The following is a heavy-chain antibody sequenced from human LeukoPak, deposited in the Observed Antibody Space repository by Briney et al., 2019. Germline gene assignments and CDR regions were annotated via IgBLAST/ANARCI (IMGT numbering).Heavy chain of an antibody. D-gene: IGHD5-12*01. V-gene: IGHV3-74*03. J-gene: IGHJ4*02. CDR2: INSDGSSI. Sequence: PGGSLRLSCAVSGFTFSSYWMHWVCQAPGKGLVWVSSINSDGSSITYADSVKGRFTISRDNAKNTLYLQMNSLRVEETAVYYCAREGRVSGYDFDCWGQGTLVTVSS. CDR3: AREGRVSGYDFDC. CDR1: GFTFSSYW.